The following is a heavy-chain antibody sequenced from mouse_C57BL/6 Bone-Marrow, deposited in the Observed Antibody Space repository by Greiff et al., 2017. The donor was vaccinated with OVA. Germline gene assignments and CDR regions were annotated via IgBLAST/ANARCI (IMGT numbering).Heavy chain of an antibody. CDR1: GFTFSSYA. Sequence: EVQLMESGGGLVKPGGSLKLSCAASGFTFSSYAMSWVRQTPEKRLEWVATISPGGGYTNYPDNVKGRFTISRDNAKNKLYLQMSHLKSEDTAMYYCARGRPRYDCDVADWGQGTLVTVSA. CDR3: ARGRPRYDCDVAD. D-gene: IGHD2-4*01. V-gene: IGHV5-4*01. CDR2: ISPGGGYT. J-gene: IGHJ3*01.